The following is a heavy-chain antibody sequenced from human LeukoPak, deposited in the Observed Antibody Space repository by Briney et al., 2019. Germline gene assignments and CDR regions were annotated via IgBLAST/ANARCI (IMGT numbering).Heavy chain of an antibody. D-gene: IGHD1-26*01. J-gene: IGHJ5*02. CDR3: TRQNLELVGATLGFAFDP. CDR2: IRSEANSYAT. V-gene: IGHV3-73*01. Sequence: PGGSLRLSCAASGFTFSGSAMHWVRQASGKGLEWVGRIRSEANSYATAYAASVKGRFTISRDDSKNTAYLQMNSLKTEDTAVYYCTRQNLELVGATLGFAFDPWGQGTLVTVSS. CDR1: GFTFSGSA.